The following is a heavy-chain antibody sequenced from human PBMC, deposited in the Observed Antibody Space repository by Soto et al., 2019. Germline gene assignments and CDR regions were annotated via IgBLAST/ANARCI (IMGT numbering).Heavy chain of an antibody. CDR3: ARLVATKYYYYYYYMDV. CDR1: GGSISSYY. J-gene: IGHJ6*03. Sequence: PSETLSLTCTVSGGSISSYYWSWIRQPPGKGLEWIGYIYYSGSTSYNPSLKSRVTISVDTSKNQFSLKLSSVTAADTAVYYCARLVATKYYYYYYYMDVWGKGTTVTVS. CDR2: IYYSGST. D-gene: IGHD5-12*01. V-gene: IGHV4-59*08.